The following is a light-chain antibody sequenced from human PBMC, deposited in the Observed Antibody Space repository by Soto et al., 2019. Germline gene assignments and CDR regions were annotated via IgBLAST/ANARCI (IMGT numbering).Light chain of an antibody. Sequence: AIRMTQSPSSLSSSVGDRFTITCNASQDITNYLHWFQQKPGKAPKLLIYAASTLQSGVPSRFSGSGSGTDFTLTISCLQSEDFATYYCQQYYSYPLTFGGGTKVDI. CDR1: QDITNY. CDR3: QQYYSYPLT. CDR2: AAS. V-gene: IGKV1-8*01. J-gene: IGKJ4*01.